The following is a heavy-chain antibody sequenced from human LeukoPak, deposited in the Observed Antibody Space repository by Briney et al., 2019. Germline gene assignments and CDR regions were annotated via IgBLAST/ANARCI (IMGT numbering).Heavy chain of an antibody. J-gene: IGHJ2*01. D-gene: IGHD2-15*01. CDR3: ARHEAYCSGGTCYSAWYFDL. Sequence: ASETLSLTCTVSGVSINSSYWSWIRQPPGKGLEWIGSIYYSGSTYYKPSLKSRATISVDTSKNQFSLNLSSVTAADTAVYYCARHEAYCSGGTCYSAWYFDLWGRGTLVTVSS. CDR2: IYYSGST. V-gene: IGHV4-59*05. CDR1: GVSINSSY.